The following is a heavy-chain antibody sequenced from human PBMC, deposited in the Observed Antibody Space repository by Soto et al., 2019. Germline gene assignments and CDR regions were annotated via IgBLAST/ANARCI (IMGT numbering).Heavy chain of an antibody. Sequence: QVHLVQSGAEVKKPGASVKVSCKGSGCAFTTYGITWVRQAPGQGLEWMGWISAHNGNTNYAQKHQGRVTVTRDTSTSTAYMELRSLRSDDTAVYYCARGRDGDYWGQGALVTVSS. V-gene: IGHV1-18*01. J-gene: IGHJ4*02. D-gene: IGHD6-6*01. CDR2: ISAHNGNT. CDR3: ARGRDGDY. CDR1: GCAFTTYG.